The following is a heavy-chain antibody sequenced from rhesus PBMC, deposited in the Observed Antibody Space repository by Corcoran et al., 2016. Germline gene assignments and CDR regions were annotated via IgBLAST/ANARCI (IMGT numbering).Heavy chain of an antibody. CDR1: GGSVSSSTW. CDR2: ISGSGGST. D-gene: IGHD5-12*01. J-gene: IGHJ4*01. Sequence: QLQLQESGPGLVKPSETLSLTCAVSGGSVSSSTWWCWTRHPPGKGLEWIGRISGSGGSTSYNPTLKSRVTISTDTSKNQFSLKLSSVTAADTAVYYCAREGGRYSYSLWGQGVLVTVSS. CDR3: AREGGRYSYSL. V-gene: IGHV4-57*01.